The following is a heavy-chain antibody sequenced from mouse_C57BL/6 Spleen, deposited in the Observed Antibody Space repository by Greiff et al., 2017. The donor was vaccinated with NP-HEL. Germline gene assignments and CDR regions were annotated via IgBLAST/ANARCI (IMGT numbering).Heavy chain of an antibody. D-gene: IGHD1-1*01. CDR3: ARAGGKWFAY. V-gene: IGHV3-6*01. CDR2: ISYDGSN. Sequence: LMESGPGLVKPSQSLSLTCTATGYSFTSGCYWNWMRKFPGNKLEWMGYISYDGSNNYNPNLKNRISITRDTSKNQFFLKMDSVTTEDAATDDCARAGGKWFAYWGQGTLVTVSA. CDR1: GYSFTSGCY. J-gene: IGHJ3*01.